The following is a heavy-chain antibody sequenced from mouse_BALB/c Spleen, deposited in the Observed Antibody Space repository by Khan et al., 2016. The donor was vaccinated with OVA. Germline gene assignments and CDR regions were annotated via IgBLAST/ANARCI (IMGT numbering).Heavy chain of an antibody. V-gene: IGHV3-2*02. D-gene: IGHD1-1*01. Sequence: EVQLVESGPGLVKPSQSLSLTCTVTGYSITSGYAWNWIRQFPGNKLEWMGYISYSGGTSYNPSLKSRISITRDTSKNQFFLQLNSVTTEDTATYYCAIGNYYGYYFDYWGQGTPLTVSS. J-gene: IGHJ2*01. CDR2: ISYSGGT. CDR1: GYSITSGYA. CDR3: AIGNYYGYYFDY.